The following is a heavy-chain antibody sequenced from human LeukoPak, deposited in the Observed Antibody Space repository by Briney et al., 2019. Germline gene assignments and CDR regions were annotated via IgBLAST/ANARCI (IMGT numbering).Heavy chain of an antibody. D-gene: IGHD3-22*01. V-gene: IGHV1-8*01. Sequence: ASVKVSCKASGYTFTSYDINWVRQATGQGLEWMGWMNPNSGNTGHAQKFQGRVTMTRNTSISTAYMELSSLRSEDTAVYYCARIDSGYEGYYYYGMDVWGQGTTVTVSS. CDR1: GYTFTSYD. CDR3: ARIDSGYEGYYYYGMDV. CDR2: MNPNSGNT. J-gene: IGHJ6*02.